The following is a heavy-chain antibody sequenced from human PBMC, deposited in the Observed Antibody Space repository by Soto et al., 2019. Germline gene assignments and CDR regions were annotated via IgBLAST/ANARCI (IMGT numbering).Heavy chain of an antibody. J-gene: IGHJ4*02. CDR2: ISSSSSYI. CDR3: ARDVVPAAYEHYFDY. D-gene: IGHD2-2*01. Sequence: TGGSLRLSCAASGFTFSSYSMNWVRQAPGKGLEWVSSISSSSSYIYYADSVKGRFTISRDNAKNSLYLQMNSLRAEDTAVYYCARDVVPAAYEHYFDYWGQGTLVTVSS. CDR1: GFTFSSYS. V-gene: IGHV3-21*01.